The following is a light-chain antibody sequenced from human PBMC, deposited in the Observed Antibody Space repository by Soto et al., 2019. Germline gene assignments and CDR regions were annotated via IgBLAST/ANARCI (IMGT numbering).Light chain of an antibody. CDR2: DAS. V-gene: IGKV1-5*01. Sequence: DIQMTQSPSTLSASVGDRVTITCRASQSISSWLAWYQQKPGKAPKLLIYDASRLESGVPSRFSGSRSGTEFTLTISSLQPDDFATYYCQQYNTYSWTFGQGTKVDIK. CDR3: QQYNTYSWT. CDR1: QSISSW. J-gene: IGKJ1*01.